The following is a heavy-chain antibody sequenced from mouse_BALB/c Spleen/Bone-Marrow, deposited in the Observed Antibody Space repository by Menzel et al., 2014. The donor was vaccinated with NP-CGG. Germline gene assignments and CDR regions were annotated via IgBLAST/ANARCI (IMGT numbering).Heavy chain of an antibody. CDR3: ARWGDDGTFDY. D-gene: IGHD2-12*01. CDR2: INPSTGYT. J-gene: IGHJ2*01. CDR1: GYTFTSYW. V-gene: IGHV1-7*01. Sequence: QVQLQQSGAELAKPGDSVKMSCKASGYTFTSYWMHWVKQRPGQGLEWIGYINPSTGYTEYNQKFKDKATLTADKSSSTAYMQLSSLTSEDSAVYYCARWGDDGTFDYWGQGTTLTVSS.